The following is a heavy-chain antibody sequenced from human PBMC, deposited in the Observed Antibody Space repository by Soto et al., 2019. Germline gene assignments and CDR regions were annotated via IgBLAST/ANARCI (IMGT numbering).Heavy chain of an antibody. V-gene: IGHV4-39*07. J-gene: IGHJ6*02. CDR3: ASTRGNSEFYYYGMDV. Sequence: PSETLSLTCTVSGGSISSSSYYWGWIRQPPGKGLEWIGSIYYSGSTYYNPSLKSRVTISVDTSKNQFSLKLSSVTAADTAVYYCASTRGNSEFYYYGMDVWGQGTTVTSP. D-gene: IGHD2-21*02. CDR2: IYYSGST. CDR1: GGSISSSSYY.